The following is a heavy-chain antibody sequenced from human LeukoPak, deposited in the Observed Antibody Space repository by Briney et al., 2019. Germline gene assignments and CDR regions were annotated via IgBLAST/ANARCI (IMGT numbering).Heavy chain of an antibody. V-gene: IGHV3-21*01. Sequence: GGSLRLSCAASGFTFSSYSMNWVRQAPGKGLEWVSSISSSSSYIYYADSVKGRFTISRDNAKNSLYLQMNSLRAEDTAVYYCTTGSDCSGGSCYLYYYYYGMDVWGKGTTVTVSS. D-gene: IGHD2-15*01. CDR1: GFTFSSYS. CDR3: TTGSDCSGGSCYLYYYYYGMDV. CDR2: ISSSSSYI. J-gene: IGHJ6*04.